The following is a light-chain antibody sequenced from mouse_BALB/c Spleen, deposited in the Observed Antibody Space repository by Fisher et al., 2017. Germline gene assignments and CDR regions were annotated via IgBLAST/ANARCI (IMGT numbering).Light chain of an antibody. CDR1: SSVSY. J-gene: IGKJ1*01. CDR3: QQWSSNPPWT. CDR2: DTS. V-gene: IGKV4-55*01. Sequence: IVLTQSTAIMSASPGEKVTMTCSASSSVSYMYWYQQKPGSSPRLLIYDTSNLASGVPVRFSGSGSGTSYSLTISRMEAEDAATYYCQQWSSNPPWTFGGGTKLEIK.